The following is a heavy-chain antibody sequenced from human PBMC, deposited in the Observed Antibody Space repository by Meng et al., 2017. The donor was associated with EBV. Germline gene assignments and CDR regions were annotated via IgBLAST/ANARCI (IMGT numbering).Heavy chain of an antibody. V-gene: IGHV1-69*01. D-gene: IGHD3-10*01. J-gene: IGHJ4*02. CDR2: FLPTLGAP. CDR3: ASESGRGYTPDY. Sequence: VQWVQSAAEVTKPGSSVKVSCKTSGGPFRNYAISWVRHAPGQGLEWLGGFLPTLGAPNYAQKFHGRVSITADESTSTHYMDLSSLRSEDTAVYYCASESGRGYTPDYWGQGTLVTVSS. CDR1: GGPFRNYA.